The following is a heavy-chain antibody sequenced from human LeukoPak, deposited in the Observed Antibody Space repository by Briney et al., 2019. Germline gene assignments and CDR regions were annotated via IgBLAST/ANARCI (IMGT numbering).Heavy chain of an antibody. J-gene: IGHJ6*03. V-gene: IGHV1-18*01. D-gene: IGHD1-26*01. CDR2: ISAYNGNT. CDR1: GYTFTSYG. CDR3: ARANSESYYYYYYYMDV. Sequence: ASVKVSCKASGYTFTSYGISWVRQAPGQGLEWMGWISAYNGNTNYAQKLQGRVTMTTDTSTSTAYMELRSLRSDDTAVYYCARANSESYYYYYYYMDVWGKGTTVTVSS.